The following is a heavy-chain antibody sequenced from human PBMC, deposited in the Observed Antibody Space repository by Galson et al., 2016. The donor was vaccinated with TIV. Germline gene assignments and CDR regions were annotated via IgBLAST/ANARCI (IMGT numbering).Heavy chain of an antibody. D-gene: IGHD3-22*01. CDR2: IIPIIGII. J-gene: IGHJ4*02. CDR3: ARPRGDSNGYYFPLDY. V-gene: IGHV1-69*04. Sequence: SVKVSCKASGGTFIRYAITWVRQAPGQGLEWMGRIIPIIGIINYAQNFQGRVTITADQFTSTVYMELSSLRSEDTAVYYCARPRGDSNGYYFPLDYWGQGTLLTVSS. CDR1: GGTFIRYA.